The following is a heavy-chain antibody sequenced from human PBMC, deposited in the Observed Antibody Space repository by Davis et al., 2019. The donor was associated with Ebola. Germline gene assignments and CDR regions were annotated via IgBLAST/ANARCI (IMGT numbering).Heavy chain of an antibody. Sequence: GGSLRLSCAASGFTFSSYAMTWVRQAPGKGLEWVSSISISSAFIYYAGSVKGRLTVSRDNSKKTMYLQMNSLRAEDTAVYYCARSGLSFGVVKYHYGMDVWGKGTTVTVSS. V-gene: IGHV3-23*01. D-gene: IGHD3-3*01. CDR2: ISISSAFI. CDR1: GFTFSSYA. J-gene: IGHJ6*04. CDR3: ARSGLSFGVVKYHYGMDV.